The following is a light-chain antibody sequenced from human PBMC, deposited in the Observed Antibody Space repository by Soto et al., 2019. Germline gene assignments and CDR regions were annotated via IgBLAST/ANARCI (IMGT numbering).Light chain of an antibody. CDR2: GAS. Sequence: ELVLTQSPGTLSLSPGERATLSCRASQSVSSLLAWYQQRPGQAPRLLIYGASSRATGIPDRFSGSGSGTDFTLTISRLEPEDFAVYYCQQYGRTPYTFGQGTKLDIK. CDR1: QSVSSL. J-gene: IGKJ2*01. V-gene: IGKV3-20*01. CDR3: QQYGRTPYT.